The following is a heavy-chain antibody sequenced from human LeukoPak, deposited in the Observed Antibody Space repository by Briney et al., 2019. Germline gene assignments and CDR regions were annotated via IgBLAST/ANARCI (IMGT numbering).Heavy chain of an antibody. CDR1: GYTFTSYG. V-gene: IGHV1-18*01. J-gene: IGHJ4*02. Sequence: ASVKVSCKASGYTFTSYGISWVRQAPGQGLEWMGWISAYHGNTNYAQKPQRKVTMTTDTSTSKDYMELRSLRSDDTDVDYCARVSPWDRLYRYWGQGTLVTVSS. CDR3: ARVSPWDRLYRY. CDR2: ISAYHGNT. D-gene: IGHD2-8*01.